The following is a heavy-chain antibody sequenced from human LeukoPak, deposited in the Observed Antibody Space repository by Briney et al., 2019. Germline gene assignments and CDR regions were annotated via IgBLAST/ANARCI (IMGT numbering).Heavy chain of an antibody. J-gene: IGHJ4*02. V-gene: IGHV4-4*09. CDR3: ARHIRISGQYPDFDY. CDR2: IYTSGST. Sequence: SETLSLTCTVSGGSISSYYWSWIRQPPGKGLEWIGYIYTSGSTNYNPSLKSRVTISVDTSKNQFSLKLSSVTAADTAVYYCARHIRISGQYPDFDYWGQGTLVTVSS. D-gene: IGHD1-20*01. CDR1: GGSISSYY.